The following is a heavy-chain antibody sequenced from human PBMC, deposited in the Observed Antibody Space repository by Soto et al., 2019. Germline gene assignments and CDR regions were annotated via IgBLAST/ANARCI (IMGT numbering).Heavy chain of an antibody. CDR3: ARGVDAGYDY. J-gene: IGHJ4*02. CDR1: GYTFSDLD. V-gene: IGHV1-8*01. CDR2: MSPKSGIT. Sequence: ASVKVSCKASGYTFSDLDMNWVRQATGQGLEWMGWMSPKSGITDYAQKFQGRVTMTRDTSISTAYMELSNLRSEDTAVYYCARGVDAGYDYWGQGTHVTVSS. D-gene: IGHD5-12*01.